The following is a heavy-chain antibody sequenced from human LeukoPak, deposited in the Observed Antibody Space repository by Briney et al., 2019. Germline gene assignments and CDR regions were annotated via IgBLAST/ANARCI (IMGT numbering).Heavy chain of an antibody. CDR1: GYSISSGHY. V-gene: IGHV4-38-2*02. Sequence: PSETLSLTCSVSGYSISSGHYWGWIRQPPGKGLEWIGTIYESGNTYYNPSLKSRVTISVDTSKNQFSLKLSSVTAADTAVYYCARGIWGASRYYDSSGYYDAFDIWGQGTMVTVSS. CDR3: ARGIWGASRYYDSSGYYDAFDI. J-gene: IGHJ3*02. D-gene: IGHD3-22*01. CDR2: IYESGNT.